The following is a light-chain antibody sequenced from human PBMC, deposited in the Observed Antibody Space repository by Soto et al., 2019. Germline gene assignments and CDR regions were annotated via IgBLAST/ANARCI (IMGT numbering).Light chain of an antibody. CDR1: QSVSSD. CDR2: GAS. CDR3: QQYSNWPPVLT. V-gene: IGKV3-15*01. Sequence: EIVMTQSPATLSVSPGDRATLSCRASQSVSSDLAWYQQKPGQAPRLLIFGASTRATDIPDRFSGSGYGTEFTLTISSLQFEDFAVYYCQQYSNWPPVLTFGGGTKVEIK. J-gene: IGKJ4*01.